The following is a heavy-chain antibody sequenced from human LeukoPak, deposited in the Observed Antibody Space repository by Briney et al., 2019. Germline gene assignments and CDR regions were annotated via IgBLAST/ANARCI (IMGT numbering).Heavy chain of an antibody. D-gene: IGHD6-19*01. J-gene: IGHJ4*02. CDR2: ISPYNGNT. V-gene: IGHV1-18*01. Sequence: ASVKVSCKASGYTFTSYGISWVRQAPGQGLEWMGWISPYNGNTRYAQKFQGRVAMTTDTSTTTAYMELGGLRFNDTAVYYCARAGSGSGWYFDYWGQGTLVTVSS. CDR1: GYTFTSYG. CDR3: ARAGSGSGWYFDY.